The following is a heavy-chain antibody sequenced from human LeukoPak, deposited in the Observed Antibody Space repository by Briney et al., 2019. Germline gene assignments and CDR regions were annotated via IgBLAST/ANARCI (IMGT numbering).Heavy chain of an antibody. J-gene: IGHJ1*01. V-gene: IGHV3-33*01. CDR2: IWYDGSNK. D-gene: IGHD6-13*01. CDR3: ARDPGIAAAGVYFQH. Sequence: GGSLRLFCAASGFTFSSYGMHWVRQAPGKGLEWVAVIWYDGSNKYYAESVKGRFTISRDNSKNTLYLQMNSLRAEDTAVYYCARDPGIAAAGVYFQHWGQGTLVTVSS. CDR1: GFTFSSYG.